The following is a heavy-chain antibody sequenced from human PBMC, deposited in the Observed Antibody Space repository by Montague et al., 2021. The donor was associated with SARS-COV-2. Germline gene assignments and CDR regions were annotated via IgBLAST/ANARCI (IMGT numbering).Heavy chain of an antibody. J-gene: IGHJ4*02. CDR1: GGSLTDYY. CDR2: INHRGTS. D-gene: IGHD3-22*01. Sequence: SETLPLTCAVYGGSLTDYYWSWVRQPPGKGLEWIGEINHRGTSNYNPSLKSRVSISVDTSKNQFSLYLGSVTAADTAVYYCARGRQHFNMIVVVMTGGEYYFDYWAQGTLVTVSS. CDR3: ARGRQHFNMIVVVMTGGEYYFDY. V-gene: IGHV4-34*01.